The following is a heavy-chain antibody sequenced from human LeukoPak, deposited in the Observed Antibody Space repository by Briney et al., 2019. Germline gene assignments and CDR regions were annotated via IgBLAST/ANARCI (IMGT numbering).Heavy chain of an antibody. Sequence: GGSLRLSCAASGFTFSSYWMSWVRQAPGKGLEWVANIKQDGSEKYYVNSVKGRFTISRDNAKNSLYLQMNSLRAEDTAVYYCARRSPAAAGPLGAFDIWGQGTIVTVSS. CDR2: IKQDGSEK. CDR3: ARRSPAAAGPLGAFDI. D-gene: IGHD6-13*01. J-gene: IGHJ3*02. CDR1: GFTFSSYW. V-gene: IGHV3-7*01.